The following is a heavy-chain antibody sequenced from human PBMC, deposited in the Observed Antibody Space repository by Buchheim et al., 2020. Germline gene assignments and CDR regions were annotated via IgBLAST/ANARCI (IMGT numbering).Heavy chain of an antibody. Sequence: QVQLVQSGAEVKKPGASVKVSCKASGYTFSSYDINWVRQATGQGLEWMGWMNPNSGNTGYAQKFQGSVTMTRNTSVSTAYMELSSLRSEDTALYYCARSPSWPNHYGDYYLDYWGQGTL. J-gene: IGHJ4*02. V-gene: IGHV1-8*01. D-gene: IGHD4-17*01. CDR1: GYTFSSYD. CDR3: ARSPSWPNHYGDYYLDY. CDR2: MNPNSGNT.